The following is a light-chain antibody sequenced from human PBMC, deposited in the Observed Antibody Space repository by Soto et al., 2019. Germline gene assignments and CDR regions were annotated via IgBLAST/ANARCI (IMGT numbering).Light chain of an antibody. J-gene: IGLJ2*01. Sequence: QSALTQPPAASGSPGQSVTISCTGTSSDVGGYNYVSWYQQHPGKAPKLMIYEVNKRPSGVPDRFSGYKAGNTASLTVCGHQAEDEADYYCSSYAGSNNVVFGGGTKLTVL. CDR3: SSYAGSNNVV. CDR2: EVN. CDR1: SSDVGGYNY. V-gene: IGLV2-8*01.